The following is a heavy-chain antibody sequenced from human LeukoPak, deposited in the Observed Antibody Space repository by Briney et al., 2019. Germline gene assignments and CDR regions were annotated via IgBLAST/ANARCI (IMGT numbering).Heavy chain of an antibody. CDR1: GITFSNYA. CDR2: ISGSAHKI. V-gene: IGHV3-23*01. Sequence: GGSLRLSCVASGITFSNYAVSWVRQAPEKGLDWVSVISGSAHKIRYADSVKGRFTISRDNSENVVYLQMNNLRVEDTAVYYCAGRPTGYSSGYIHWGQGTLVTVSS. J-gene: IGHJ4*02. CDR3: AGRPTGYSSGYIH. D-gene: IGHD5-18*01.